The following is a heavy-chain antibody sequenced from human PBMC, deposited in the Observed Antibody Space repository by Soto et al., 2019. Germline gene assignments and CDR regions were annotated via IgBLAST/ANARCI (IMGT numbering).Heavy chain of an antibody. D-gene: IGHD2-15*01. J-gene: IGHJ4*02. CDR1: GRSISSVNYY. CDR2: IYYSGST. V-gene: IGHV4-30-4*01. CDR3: ARYGSGECNRGSCYSPFDY. Sequence: TSETLSLTCTVSGRSISSVNYYWSWIRQPPGKGLEWIGYIYYSGSTYYNPSLGSRVTISVDTSKNQFSLKLSSVTAADTAVYYCARYGSGECNRGSCYSPFDYWGQGTLVTVSS.